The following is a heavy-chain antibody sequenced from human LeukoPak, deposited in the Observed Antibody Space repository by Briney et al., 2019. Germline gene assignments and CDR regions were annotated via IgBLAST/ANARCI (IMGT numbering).Heavy chain of an antibody. CDR3: ARDRASSSTRSPFDY. J-gene: IGHJ4*02. CDR1: GYTFTSYG. CDR2: ISAYNGNT. D-gene: IGHD6-6*01. V-gene: IGHV1-18*01. Sequence: ASVTASCKASGYTFTSYGIIWVRQAPGQGLEWMGWISAYNGNTNYAQKLQGRVTMTTDTSTSTAYMELRSLRSDDTAVYYCARDRASSSTRSPFDYWGQGTLVTVSS.